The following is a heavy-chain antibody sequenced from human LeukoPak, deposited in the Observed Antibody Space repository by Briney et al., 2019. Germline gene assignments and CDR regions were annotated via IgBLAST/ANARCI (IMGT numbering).Heavy chain of an antibody. D-gene: IGHD3-22*01. CDR1: GGSISSYY. CDR3: ARGRYYDSSGYLYYFDY. Sequence: SETLSLTCTVSGGSISSYYWSSIRQPAGKGLEWIGRIYTSGSTNYNPSLKSRVTMSVDTSKNQFSLKLSSVTAADTAVYYCARGRYYDSSGYLYYFDYWGQGTLVTVSS. CDR2: IYTSGST. J-gene: IGHJ4*02. V-gene: IGHV4-4*07.